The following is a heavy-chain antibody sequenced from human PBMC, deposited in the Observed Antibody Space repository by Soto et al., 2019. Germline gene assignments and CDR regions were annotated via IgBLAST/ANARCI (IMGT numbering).Heavy chain of an antibody. CDR2: IGADNRDT. J-gene: IGHJ4*02. CDR3: ARDISYGSGTSYGY. Sequence: QVQLVQSGGEVKKPGASVRVSCKASGYTFTAFGISWVRQAPGHGREGMGWIGADNRDTNYAQGLQGRVTMTTDTFTDTAYMELRSLTSDDTAVYYCARDISYGSGTSYGYWGQGTLVTVS. CDR1: GYTFTAFG. D-gene: IGHD3-10*01. V-gene: IGHV1-18*01.